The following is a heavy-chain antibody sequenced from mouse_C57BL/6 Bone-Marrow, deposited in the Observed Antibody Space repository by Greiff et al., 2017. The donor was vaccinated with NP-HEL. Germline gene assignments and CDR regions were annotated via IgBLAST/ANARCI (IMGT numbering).Heavy chain of an antibody. Sequence: DVMLVESGGGLVQPGGSLKLSCAASGFTFSDYYMYWVRQTPEKRLEWVAYISNGGGSTYYPDTVKGRFTISRDNAKNTLYLQMSRLKSEDTAMYYCAREGKGYFDVWGTGTTVTVSS. J-gene: IGHJ1*03. CDR1: GFTFSDYY. CDR3: AREGKGYFDV. D-gene: IGHD3-3*01. V-gene: IGHV5-12*01. CDR2: ISNGGGST.